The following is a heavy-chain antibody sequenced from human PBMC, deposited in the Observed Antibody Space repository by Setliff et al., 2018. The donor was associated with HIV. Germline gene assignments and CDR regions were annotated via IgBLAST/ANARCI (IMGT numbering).Heavy chain of an antibody. CDR2: IYHSGKT. D-gene: IGHD2-21*02. J-gene: IGHJ4*02. CDR3: YLQMNSLTAEDTALYYCVRDLARVIAH. CDR1: GGSISDNKYY. V-gene: IGHV4-39*01. Sequence: PSETLSLTCSVSGGSISDNKYYWSWIRQPPGKGLEWTGSIYHSGKTYYNPSLKSRLTPDGGDKYYANTMRGRFTISRDNGKNAVYLQMNSLTAEDTALYYCVRDLARVIAHWGQGTLVTVSS.